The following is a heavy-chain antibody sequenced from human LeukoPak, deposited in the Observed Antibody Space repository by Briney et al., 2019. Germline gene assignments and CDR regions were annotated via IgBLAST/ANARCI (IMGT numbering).Heavy chain of an antibody. V-gene: IGHV3-33*01. CDR3: ARDRVREAYFYYYGMDV. D-gene: IGHD3-10*01. CDR1: GFTFSTYG. Sequence: GGSLRLPCAASGFTFSTYGMHWVRQAPGEGLEWVAVIWYDGSNKYYADSVRGRFTISRDNSKNTLYVQMNSLRAEDTAIYYCARDRVREAYFYYYGMDVWGQGTTVTVSS. CDR2: IWYDGSNK. J-gene: IGHJ6*02.